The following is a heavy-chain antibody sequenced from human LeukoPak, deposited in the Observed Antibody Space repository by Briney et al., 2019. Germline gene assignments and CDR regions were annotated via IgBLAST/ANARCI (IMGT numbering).Heavy chain of an antibody. Sequence: PGGSLRLSCTGSGFTFGDYGMSWVRQAPGKGLEWVGFIRSKAYGGTTEYAASVKGRFTISRDDSKSIAYLQMNSLKTEDTAVYYCTRPRCCSGGSCYFDYWGQGTLVTVSS. D-gene: IGHD2-15*01. CDR1: GFTFGDYG. CDR3: TRPRCCSGGSCYFDY. V-gene: IGHV3-49*04. CDR2: IRSKAYGGTT. J-gene: IGHJ4*02.